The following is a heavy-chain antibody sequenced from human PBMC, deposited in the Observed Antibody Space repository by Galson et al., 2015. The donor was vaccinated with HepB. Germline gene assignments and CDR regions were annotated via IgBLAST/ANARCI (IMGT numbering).Heavy chain of an antibody. CDR2: INAGNGNT. CDR1: GYTFTSYA. J-gene: IGHJ5*02. D-gene: IGHD4-11*01. V-gene: IGHV1-3*01. Sequence: SVKVSCKASGYTFTSYAMHWVRQAPGQRLEWMGWINAGNGNTKYSQKFQGRVTITRDTSASTAYMELSSLRSEDTAVYYCARDYDYRKPNWFDPWGQGTLVTVSS. CDR3: ARDYDYRKPNWFDP.